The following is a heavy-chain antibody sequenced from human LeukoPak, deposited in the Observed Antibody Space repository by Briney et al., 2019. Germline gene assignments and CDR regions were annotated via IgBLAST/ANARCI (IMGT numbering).Heavy chain of an antibody. D-gene: IGHD3-10*01. CDR3: ARYLRAYGMDV. CDR2: IYTSGST. CDR1: GGSISSYY. V-gene: IGHV4-4*07. Sequence: PSETLSLTCTVSGGSISSYYWSWIRQPAGKGLGWIGRIYTSGSTNYNPSLKSRVTMSVDTSKNQFSLKLSSVTAADTAVYYCARYLRAYGMDVWGQGTTVTVSS. J-gene: IGHJ6*02.